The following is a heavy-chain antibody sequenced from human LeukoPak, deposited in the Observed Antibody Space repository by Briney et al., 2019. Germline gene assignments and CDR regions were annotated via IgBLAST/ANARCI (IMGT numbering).Heavy chain of an antibody. D-gene: IGHD6-19*01. J-gene: IGHJ4*02. Sequence: GGSLRLSCAASGFTLSRYGMHWVRQAPGKGLEGVAVLWYGGSDIYYADSVKGRYTVSRHNSKNTMSLHMNSLRTENTAVYYVARDSPTAVAGNFEYWGQGTLVTVSS. CDR3: ARDSPTAVAGNFEY. CDR1: GFTLSRYG. CDR2: LWYGGSDI. V-gene: IGHV3-33*08.